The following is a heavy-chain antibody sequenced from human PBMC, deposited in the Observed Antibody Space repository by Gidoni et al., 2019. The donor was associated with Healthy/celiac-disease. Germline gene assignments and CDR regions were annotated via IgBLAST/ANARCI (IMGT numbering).Heavy chain of an antibody. CDR1: GGTFSSYA. CDR3: ASFCSSTSCYAGVYWFDP. J-gene: IGHJ5*02. V-gene: IGHV1-69*06. CDR2: IIPIFGTA. Sequence: VQLVQSGAEVKKPGSSVKVSCKASGGTFSSYAISWVRQAPGQGLEWMGGIIPIFGTANYAQKFQGRVTITADKSTSTAYMELSSLRSEDTAVYYCASFCSSTSCYAGVYWFDPWGQGTLVTVSS. D-gene: IGHD2-2*01.